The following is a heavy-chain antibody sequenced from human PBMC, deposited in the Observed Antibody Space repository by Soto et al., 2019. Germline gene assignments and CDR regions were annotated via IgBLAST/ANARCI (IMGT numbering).Heavy chain of an antibody. Sequence: QVQLQESGPGLVKPSQTLSLTCTVSSASISSADYYWSWIRQHPGKGLEWIAYISYSGRTSYNPYLKSLVIISIDTYRDQFSLTLTSVNAADTAVYYCARARSRCGAACFDYWGQGTLVTVSS. CDR3: ARARSRCGAACFDY. V-gene: IGHV4-31*01. CDR2: ISYSGRT. D-gene: IGHD2-21*02. CDR1: SASISSADYY. J-gene: IGHJ4*02.